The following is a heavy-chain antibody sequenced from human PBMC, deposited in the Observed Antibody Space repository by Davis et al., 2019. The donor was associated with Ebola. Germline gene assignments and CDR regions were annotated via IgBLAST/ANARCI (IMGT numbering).Heavy chain of an antibody. CDR1: GASISRGDYY. CDR3: ARVVFARPPENWFDP. CDR2: IFFTGST. D-gene: IGHD6-6*01. J-gene: IGHJ5*02. Sequence: PSETLSLTCSVSGASISRGDYYWGWLRQPPGKGLEWIGHIFFTGSTDYNPSLKSRMTMSVDASKNQFSLNVSSLTASDTALYYCARVVFARPPENWFDPWGQGTLVTVSS. V-gene: IGHV4-30-4*01.